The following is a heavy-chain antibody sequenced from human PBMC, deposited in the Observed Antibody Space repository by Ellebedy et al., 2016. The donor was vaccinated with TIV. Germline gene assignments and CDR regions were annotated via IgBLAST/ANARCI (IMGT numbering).Heavy chain of an antibody. D-gene: IGHD6-25*01. CDR3: ATSAAIDAFDI. CDR2: LYYSGST. J-gene: IGHJ3*02. CDR1: GGSVIRNGQY. Sequence: GSLRLXXSVSGGSVIRNGQYCTWVRQPPGKGLEWIRGLYYSGSTWYNPSLKSRVTISVDTSKNLFSLRLRSVTAADTAVYYCATSAAIDAFDIWGQGTMVTVSS. V-gene: IGHV4-39*02.